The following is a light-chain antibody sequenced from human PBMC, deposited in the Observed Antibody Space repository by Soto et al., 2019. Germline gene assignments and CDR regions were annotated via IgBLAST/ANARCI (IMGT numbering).Light chain of an antibody. CDR2: GAS. CDR3: QQYKNWPRT. Sequence: EIVMTQSPATVSVSPGERATLSCRASQSVSSDLAWYQQKPGQAPRLLIYGASSRATGLSARFSGSGSGTEFTLTISSLQSEDFAVYYCQQYKNWPRTFGQGTKVEIK. V-gene: IGKV3-15*01. CDR1: QSVSSD. J-gene: IGKJ1*01.